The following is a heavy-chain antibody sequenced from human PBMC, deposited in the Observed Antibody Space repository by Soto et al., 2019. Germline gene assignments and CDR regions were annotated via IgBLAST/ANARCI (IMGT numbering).Heavy chain of an antibody. CDR2: IIPIFGTA. Sequence: GASVKLSCAACGGTYSSYAISWVRQAPEQGLEWMGGIIPIFGTANYAQKFQGRVTITADESTSTAYMELSSLRSEDTAVYYCARRQDDFWSGLNTPYYYYGMDVWGQGTTVTVSS. CDR3: ARRQDDFWSGLNTPYYYYGMDV. D-gene: IGHD3-3*01. V-gene: IGHV1-69*13. CDR1: GGTYSSYA. J-gene: IGHJ6*02.